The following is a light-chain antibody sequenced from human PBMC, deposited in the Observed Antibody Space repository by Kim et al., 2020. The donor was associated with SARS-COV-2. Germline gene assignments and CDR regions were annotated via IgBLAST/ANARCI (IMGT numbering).Light chain of an antibody. CDR2: AAS. V-gene: IGKV1-39*01. CDR3: QQTYTALQIT. CDR1: QSISTH. Sequence: DIQMTQSPSSLSASVGDSVTITCRASQSISTHVHWYQQKPGKAPELLIYAASTLQDGVPSRFIGDGSGTYFTLTINGLQPEDFATYYCQQTYTALQITFGQGTRLEIK. J-gene: IGKJ5*01.